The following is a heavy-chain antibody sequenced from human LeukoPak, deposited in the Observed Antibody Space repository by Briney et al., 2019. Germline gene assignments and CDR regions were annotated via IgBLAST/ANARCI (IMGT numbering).Heavy chain of an antibody. CDR1: GYTFTSYD. V-gene: IGHV1-8*01. D-gene: IGHD5-24*01. CDR2: MNPNSGNT. CDR3: ARAHPGDFWRWLQLGAFDI. Sequence: ASVKVSCKASGYTFTSYDINWVRQATGQGLEWMGWMNPNSGNTGYAQKFQGRVTMSRNTSISTAYMELSSLRSEDTAVYYCARAHPGDFWRWLQLGAFDIWGQGTMVTVSS. J-gene: IGHJ3*02.